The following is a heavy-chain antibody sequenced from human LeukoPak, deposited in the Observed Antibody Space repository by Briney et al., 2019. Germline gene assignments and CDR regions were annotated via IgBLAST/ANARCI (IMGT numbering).Heavy chain of an antibody. J-gene: IGHJ3*02. CDR1: GYTFTSYD. V-gene: IGHV1-8*03. CDR2: MNPNSGNT. CDR3: ARLRPNIVATISRFGVPRAFDI. D-gene: IGHD5-12*01. Sequence: ASVTVSCKASGYTFTSYDINWVRQATGQGLEWMGWMNPNSGNTGYAQKFQGRVTITRNTSISTAYMELSSLRSEDTAVYYCARLRPNIVATISRFGVPRAFDIWGQGTMVTVSS.